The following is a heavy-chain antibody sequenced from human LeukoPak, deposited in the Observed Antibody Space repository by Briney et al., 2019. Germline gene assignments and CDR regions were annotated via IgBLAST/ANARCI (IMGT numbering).Heavy chain of an antibody. CDR2: IIPIFGTA. D-gene: IGHD3-3*01. J-gene: IGHJ4*02. Sequence: GASVKVSCKASGGTFSSYAISWVRQAPGQGLEWMGGIIPIFGTANYAQKFQGRVTITADESTSTAYMELSGLRSEDTAVYYCARDPTYYDFWSGYPYFDYWGQGTLVTVSS. V-gene: IGHV1-69*13. CDR3: ARDPTYYDFWSGYPYFDY. CDR1: GGTFSSYA.